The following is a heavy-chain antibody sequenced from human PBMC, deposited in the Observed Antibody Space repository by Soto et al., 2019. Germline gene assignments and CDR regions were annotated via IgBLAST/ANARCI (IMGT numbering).Heavy chain of an antibody. CDR1: VVSLSDVRLG. Sequence: QVTLKKSGPVLVKPTETLTLTCTVSVVSLSDVRLGVSWIRQSQGKALEWLAHIFSNDEKSYSTTLKNNLANSKDTSKSQVILTMSIIDPVDTATYVSARMEILVGATNYFHNRGQVTLVTVAS. J-gene: IGHJ4*02. D-gene: IGHD1-26*01. V-gene: IGHV2-26*01. CDR3: ARMEILVGATNYFHN. CDR2: IFSNDEK.